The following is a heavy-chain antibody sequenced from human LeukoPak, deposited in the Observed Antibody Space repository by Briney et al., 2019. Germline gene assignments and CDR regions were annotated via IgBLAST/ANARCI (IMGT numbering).Heavy chain of an antibody. CDR3: ASLLNGGVAHWFDP. V-gene: IGHV4-39*01. CDR2: IYYSGST. D-gene: IGHD7-27*01. CDR1: GGSISSSSSY. J-gene: IGHJ5*02. Sequence: SGTLSLTCTVSGGSISSSSSYWGWIRQPPGKGLEWIGNIYYSGSTYYNPSLKSRVTISVDTSKNQFCLKLNSVTAADTAVYYCASLLNGGVAHWFDPWGQGTLVTVSS.